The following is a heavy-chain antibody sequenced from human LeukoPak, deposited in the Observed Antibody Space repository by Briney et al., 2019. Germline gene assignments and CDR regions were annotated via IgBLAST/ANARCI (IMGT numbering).Heavy chain of an antibody. CDR2: ISGSGTNT. D-gene: IGHD2-2*01. CDR1: GFTFSSYA. V-gene: IGHV3-23*01. J-gene: IGHJ4*02. Sequence: GGSLRLSCAASGFTFSSYAMSWVRQAPGKGLEWVSVISGSGTNTYYADSAKGRFTISRDNSKNTLYLQMNSLRAEDTALYYCVKHSAPVLAAARFDYWGQGNLVTVSS. CDR3: VKHSAPVLAAARFDY.